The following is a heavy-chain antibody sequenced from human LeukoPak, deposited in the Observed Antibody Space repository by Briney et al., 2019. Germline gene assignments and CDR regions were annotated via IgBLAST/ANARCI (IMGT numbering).Heavy chain of an antibody. CDR3: ARQTMTPADAFDI. D-gene: IGHD4-17*01. V-gene: IGHV4-59*08. CDR1: GGSISSHF. CDR2: IYYSGST. J-gene: IGHJ3*02. Sequence: SETLSLTCTVSGGSISSHFWSWIRQPPGKGLEWIAYIYYSGSTDYNPSLKSRVTISVDTSKNQFSLKLSSVTAADTAVYYCARQTMTPADAFDIWGQGTMVTVSS.